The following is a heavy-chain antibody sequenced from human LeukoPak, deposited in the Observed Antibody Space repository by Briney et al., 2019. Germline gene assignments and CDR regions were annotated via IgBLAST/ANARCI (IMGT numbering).Heavy chain of an antibody. V-gene: IGHV1-46*01. D-gene: IGHD2-2*01. CDR1: GYTFTSYY. Sequence: ASVKVSCKASGYTFTSYYMHWVRQAPGQGLEWMGIINPSGGSTSYAQKFQGRVTMTTDTSTSTAHMELRSLRSDDTAIYYCARTYLVVVPAASGYWGPGTLVTVSS. CDR2: INPSGGST. J-gene: IGHJ4*02. CDR3: ARTYLVVVPAASGY.